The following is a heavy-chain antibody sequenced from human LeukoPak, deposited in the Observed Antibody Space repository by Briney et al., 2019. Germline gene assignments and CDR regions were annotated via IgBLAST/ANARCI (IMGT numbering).Heavy chain of an antibody. J-gene: IGHJ4*02. CDR1: GFTFSSYS. Sequence: GGSLRLSCAASGFTFSSYSMTWVRQAPGKGLEWVSSITSTIYTNYADSVKGRFTISRDNAKNSLFLQMNSLRAEDTAVYYCARDSRDGDFDYWGQGTLVTVSS. V-gene: IGHV3-21*01. CDR3: ARDSRDGDFDY. CDR2: ITSTIYT. D-gene: IGHD5-24*01.